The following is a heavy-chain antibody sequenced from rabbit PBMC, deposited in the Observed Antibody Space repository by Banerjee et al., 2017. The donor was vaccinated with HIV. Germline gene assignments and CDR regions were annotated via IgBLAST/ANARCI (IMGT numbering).Heavy chain of an antibody. CDR2: IYAGSGST. J-gene: IGHJ4*01. D-gene: IGHD6-1*01. V-gene: IGHV1S40*01. CDR3: ARGARYYTYVYGDDTYYFNL. Sequence: QSLEESGGDLVKPGASLTLTCTASGFSFSSSYYMCWVRQAPGTGLEWIACIYAGSGSTYYASWAKGRFTISKTSSTTVTLQMTSLTAADTATYFCARGARYYTYVYGDDTYYFNLWGPGTLVTVS. CDR1: GFSFSSSYY.